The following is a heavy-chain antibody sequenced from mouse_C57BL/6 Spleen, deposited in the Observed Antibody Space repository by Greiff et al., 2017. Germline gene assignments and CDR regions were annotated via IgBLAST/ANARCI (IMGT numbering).Heavy chain of an antibody. Sequence: EVHLVESGGGLVKPGGSLKLSCAASGFTFSSYAMSWVRQTPEKRLEWVATISDGGSYTYYPDNVKGRFTIYRDNAKNNLYLQMSHLKSEDTAMYYCARDRGDYDVGDAMDYWGQGTSVTVSS. CDR2: ISDGGSYT. CDR3: ARDRGDYDVGDAMDY. D-gene: IGHD2-4*01. V-gene: IGHV5-4*01. J-gene: IGHJ4*01. CDR1: GFTFSSYA.